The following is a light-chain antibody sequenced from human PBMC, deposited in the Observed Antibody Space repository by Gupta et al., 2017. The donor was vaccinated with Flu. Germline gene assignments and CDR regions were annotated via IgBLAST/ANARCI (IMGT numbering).Light chain of an antibody. V-gene: IGKV1-5*03. CDR2: EAS. CDR3: QQYKSYKT. CDR1: QSISSR. J-gene: IGKJ2*01. Sequence: VGDRVTITCRASQSISSRLAWYQQKPGKAPKVLISEASRLETGVPSRFSGSASGTEFTLTISSLQPDDFATYYCQQYKSYKTLGQGTKLEIK.